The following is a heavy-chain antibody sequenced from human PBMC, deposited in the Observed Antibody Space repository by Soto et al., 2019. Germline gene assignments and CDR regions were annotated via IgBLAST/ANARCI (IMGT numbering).Heavy chain of an antibody. CDR3: ARDNVVVVPATLTLPNWFDP. V-gene: IGHV3-48*01. CDR1: GFTFSSYS. D-gene: IGHD2-15*01. J-gene: IGHJ5*02. CDR2: ISSSSTTI. Sequence: GGSLRLSCAASGFTFSSYSMHWVRQAPGKGLEWVSYISSSSTTIYYSDSVKGRFTISRDNAKNSLYLQMNSLRAEDTAVYYCARDNVVVVPATLTLPNWFDPWGQGTLVTVSS.